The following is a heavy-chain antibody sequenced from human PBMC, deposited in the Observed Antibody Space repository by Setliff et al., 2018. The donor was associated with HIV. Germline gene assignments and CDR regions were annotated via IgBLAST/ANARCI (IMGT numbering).Heavy chain of an antibody. CDR1: GYSFANYW. J-gene: IGHJ3*02. V-gene: IGHV5-51*01. CDR2: IYPGDSDT. Sequence: GESLKISCKGSGYSFANYWIGWVRQMPGKGLEWMGIIYPGDSDTRYSPSFQGQVTISADKSISTAYLQWSSLKASDTAMYYCARSGKAVGSAGLGTFDIWGQGTMVTVSS. D-gene: IGHD6-19*01. CDR3: ARSGKAVGSAGLGTFDI.